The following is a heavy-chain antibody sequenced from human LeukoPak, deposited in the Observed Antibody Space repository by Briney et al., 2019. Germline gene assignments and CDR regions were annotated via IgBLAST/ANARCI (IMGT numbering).Heavy chain of an antibody. CDR3: TREAFKAIYYDRSGYYYPY. J-gene: IGHJ4*02. CDR2: IKSNACGGTT. V-gene: IGHV3-49*04. CDR1: GFTIGDYD. D-gene: IGHD3-22*01. Sequence: RTLSLTCTASGFTIGDYDLSWVRQPPGKGLEWVGFIKSNACGGTTEYAESVKGRFTISRDDSKSIAYLQMNSLKTEDTAVYYCTREAFKAIYYDRSGYYYPYWGQGTLVTVSS.